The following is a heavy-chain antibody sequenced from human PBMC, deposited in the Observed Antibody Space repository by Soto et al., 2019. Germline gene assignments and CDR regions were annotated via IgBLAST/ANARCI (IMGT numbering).Heavy chain of an antibody. V-gene: IGHV4-31*03. CDR1: GGSISSGDYY. CDR3: ARWCSSSRQEFDP. CDR2: IYYSGST. D-gene: IGHD2-2*01. J-gene: IGHJ5*02. Sequence: QVQLQESGPGLVKPSQTLSLTCTVSGGSISSGDYYWSWIRQHPGKGLEWIGYIYYSGSTYYNPSLRSRVTISVVTSKNPISQIMSSETASDSAVYYSARWCSSSRQEFDPWGQGTLVTVSS.